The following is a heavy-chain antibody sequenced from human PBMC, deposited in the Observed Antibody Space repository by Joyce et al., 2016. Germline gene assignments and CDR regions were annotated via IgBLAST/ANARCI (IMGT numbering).Heavy chain of an antibody. V-gene: IGHV6-1*01. CDR3: ARDGFRAAAGTGYYYYGMDV. Sequence: QVQLQQSGPGLVKPSQTLSLTCAISGDSASSNSAAWNWIRQSPSRGLEWLGRTYYRSKWHNDYAVSVKSRITINPDTSKNQFSLQLNSVTPEDTAVYYCARDGFRAAAGTGYYYYGMDVWGQGTTVTVSS. CDR1: GDSASSNSAA. D-gene: IGHD6-13*01. J-gene: IGHJ6*02. CDR2: TYYRSKWHN.